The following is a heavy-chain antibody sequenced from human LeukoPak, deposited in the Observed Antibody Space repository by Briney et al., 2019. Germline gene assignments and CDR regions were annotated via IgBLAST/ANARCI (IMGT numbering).Heavy chain of an antibody. CDR1: GGSMSEANFF. V-gene: IGHV4-61*02. Sequence: SETLSLTCTVSGGSMSEANFFWTWIRQPAGKRLEWIGRIYTSGGTTYNPSLKSRVTLSVDRSNNQFSLNLGSVTAADTGVYYCVGRGTSSGTFDVWGPGTMVIVSS. CDR2: IYTSGGT. CDR3: VGRGTSSGTFDV. D-gene: IGHD5-18*01. J-gene: IGHJ3*01.